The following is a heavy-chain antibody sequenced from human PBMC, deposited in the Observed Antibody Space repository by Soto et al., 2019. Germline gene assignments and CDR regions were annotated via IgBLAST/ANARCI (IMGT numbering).Heavy chain of an antibody. D-gene: IGHD3-16*02. Sequence: SETLSLTCTVSGGSISSYYWSWIRQPPGKGLEWIGDIYYSGSTNYNPSLKSRVTISVDTSKNQFSLKLSSVTAADTAVYYCARQYLYDYVWGSYRSGHFDYWGQGTLVTVSS. J-gene: IGHJ4*02. V-gene: IGHV4-59*01. CDR3: ARQYLYDYVWGSYRSGHFDY. CDR2: IYYSGST. CDR1: GGSISSYY.